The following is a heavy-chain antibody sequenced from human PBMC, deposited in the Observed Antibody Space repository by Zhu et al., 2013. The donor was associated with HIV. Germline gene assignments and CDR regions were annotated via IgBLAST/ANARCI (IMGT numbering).Heavy chain of an antibody. D-gene: IGHD2-2*01. CDR1: GYVLTGLS. CDR2: FDPEDGET. CDR3: ATFNGMGYQLLKTYSYYYVMDV. V-gene: IGHV1-24*01. J-gene: IGHJ6*02. Sequence: QVQVVQSGAEVKKPGASVKVSCKVSGYVLTGLSMHWVRQVPGKGLEWMGGFDPEDGETSYAQNFQGRVTMTEDTSTDTAYMELSSLRSEDTAVYYCATFNGMGYQLLKTYSYYYVMDVWGQGTTVTVSS.